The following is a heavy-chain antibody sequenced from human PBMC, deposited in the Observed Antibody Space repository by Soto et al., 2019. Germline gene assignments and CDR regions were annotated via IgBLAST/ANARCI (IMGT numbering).Heavy chain of an antibody. V-gene: IGHV4-31*03. Sequence: SETLSLTCTVSGGSISSGGYYWSWIRQHPGKGLEWIGYIYYSGSTYYNPSLKSRVTISVDTSKNQFSLKLSSVTAADTAVYYCARPPASGTDHYCSSTSCYEREYYYYYMDVWGKGTTVTVSS. J-gene: IGHJ6*03. CDR3: ARPPASGTDHYCSSTSCYEREYYYYYMDV. D-gene: IGHD2-2*01. CDR1: GGSISSGGYY. CDR2: IYYSGST.